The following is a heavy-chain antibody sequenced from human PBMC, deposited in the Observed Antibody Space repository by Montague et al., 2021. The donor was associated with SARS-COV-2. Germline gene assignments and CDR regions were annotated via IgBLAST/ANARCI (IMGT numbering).Heavy chain of an antibody. D-gene: IGHD3-10*01. CDR1: GGSISGNY. Sequence: SETLSLTCAVYGGSISGNYWSWIRQPPEKGLEWIGEINQSGRTNNNPYLKSRVIISVDTSKNQFSLKLSAVTATDTAVYYCARNSSSVWGVTVGAELDYWGQGILVIVSS. CDR2: INQSGRT. CDR3: ARNSSSVWGVTVGAELDY. V-gene: IGHV4-34*01. J-gene: IGHJ4*02.